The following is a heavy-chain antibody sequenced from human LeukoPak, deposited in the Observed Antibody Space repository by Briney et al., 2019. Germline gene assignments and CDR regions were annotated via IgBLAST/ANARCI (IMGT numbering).Heavy chain of an antibody. CDR3: STVRDYGLSLDY. Sequence: GGSLRLSCAASGFTFSDAWMTWVRQAPGKGLERVGRIKSKSDGGTADYAAPVRGRFTISRDDSLNTLYLQMNSLKAEDTAVYYCSTVRDYGLSLDYWGQGTLVSVSS. CDR1: GFTFSDAW. D-gene: IGHD4-17*01. V-gene: IGHV3-15*01. CDR2: IKSKSDGGTA. J-gene: IGHJ4*02.